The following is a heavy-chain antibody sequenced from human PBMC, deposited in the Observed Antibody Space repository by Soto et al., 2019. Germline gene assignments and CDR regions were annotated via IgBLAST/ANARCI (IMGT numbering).Heavy chain of an antibody. CDR2: IDPSDSYT. Sequence: GESLKISCKGSGYSFTSYWISWVRQMPGKGLEWMGRIDPSDSYTNYSPSFQGHVTISADKSISTAYLQWSSPKASDTAMYYCAVTYYYGMDVWGQGTTVTVSS. CDR3: AVTYYYGMDV. CDR1: GYSFTSYW. D-gene: IGHD2-21*02. J-gene: IGHJ6*02. V-gene: IGHV5-10-1*01.